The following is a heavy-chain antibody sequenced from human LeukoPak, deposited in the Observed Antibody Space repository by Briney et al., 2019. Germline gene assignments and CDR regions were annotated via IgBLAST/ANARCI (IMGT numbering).Heavy chain of an antibody. CDR3: AKGGYSASWYCFHY. CDR1: GFTFSNYA. CDR2: ISDSGDST. Sequence: GGSLRLSCAASGFTFSNYAMNWVRQTPGKGLEWVAGISDSGDSTYIADSVKGRFTTSRDNSKNTLYLQMSSLRAEDTAVYYCAKGGYSASWYCFHYWGQGTLVTVSS. J-gene: IGHJ4*02. V-gene: IGHV3-23*01. D-gene: IGHD6-13*01.